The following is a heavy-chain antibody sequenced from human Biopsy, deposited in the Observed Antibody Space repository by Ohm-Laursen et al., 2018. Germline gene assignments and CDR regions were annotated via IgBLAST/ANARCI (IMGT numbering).Heavy chain of an antibody. CDR1: GKTSSDYQ. Sequence: PGTLSLTCPVFGKTSSDYQWSWIRQPPGEGLEWIGQINQAGATNYNPSLKSRVSISADASKYEFSLRLTSVTAADTAVYLCGNEVHGRDYWGLGAQVTVSS. CDR2: INQAGAT. J-gene: IGHJ4*02. CDR3: GNEVHGRDY. V-gene: IGHV4-34*08. D-gene: IGHD2-15*01.